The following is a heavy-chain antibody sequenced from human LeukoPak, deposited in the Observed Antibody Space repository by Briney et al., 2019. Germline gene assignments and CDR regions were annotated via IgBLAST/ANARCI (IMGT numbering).Heavy chain of an antibody. Sequence: GGSLRLSCAASGFTFSSNYMSWVRQAPGKGLEWVSVIYSGGSTYYADSVKGRFTISRDNSKNTLYLQMNSLRAEDTAVYYCARDPLSEYYFDYWGQGTLVTVSA. CDR1: GFTFSSNY. CDR3: ARDPLSEYYFDY. J-gene: IGHJ4*02. V-gene: IGHV3-53*01. CDR2: IYSGGST.